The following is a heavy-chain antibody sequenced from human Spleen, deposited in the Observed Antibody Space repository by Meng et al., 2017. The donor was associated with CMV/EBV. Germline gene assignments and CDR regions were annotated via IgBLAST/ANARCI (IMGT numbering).Heavy chain of an antibody. V-gene: IGHV4-4*07. Sequence: QVQLQESGPGLVKPSETLSLPCTVSGGSISSYYWSWIRQPSGKGLEWIGRIYTSGSTNYNPSLKSRVTMSVDTSKNQFSLKLSSVTAADTAVYYCASETGRVGATNYFDYWGQGTLVTVSS. CDR1: GGSISSYY. D-gene: IGHD1-26*01. J-gene: IGHJ4*02. CDR2: IYTSGST. CDR3: ASETGRVGATNYFDY.